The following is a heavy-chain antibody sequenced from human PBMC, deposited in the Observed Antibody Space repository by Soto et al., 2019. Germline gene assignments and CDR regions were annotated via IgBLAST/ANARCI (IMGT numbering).Heavy chain of an antibody. D-gene: IGHD6-19*01. CDR3: ARAPFSSGWYDNYYFAC. CDR1: GFMFSSYT. CDR2: ITSGSDYI. Sequence: GGSLRLSCAASGFMFSSYTMSWVRQAPGKGLQWVSSITSGSDYIYYADSVKGRFTISRDNAKNSLYLQMNSLRAEDTAVYYCARAPFSSGWYDNYYFACWGQGTLVTVSS. V-gene: IGHV3-21*01. J-gene: IGHJ4*02.